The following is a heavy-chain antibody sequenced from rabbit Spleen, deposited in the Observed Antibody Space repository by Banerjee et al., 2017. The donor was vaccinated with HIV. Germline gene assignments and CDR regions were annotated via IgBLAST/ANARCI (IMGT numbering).Heavy chain of an antibody. J-gene: IGHJ4*01. D-gene: IGHD4-2*01. Sequence: EESGGDLVKSGASLTLTCTASGFSFSNNYYMCWVRQAPGKGLEWIACIYGGDGSSTAYANWAKGQFTISKTSSTTVPLQMTSLTAADTATYFCARDQAGDAGYGPWYFNLWGPGTLVTVS. V-gene: IGHV1S40*01. CDR3: ARDQAGDAGYGPWYFNL. CDR1: GFSFSNNYY. CDR2: IYGGDGSST.